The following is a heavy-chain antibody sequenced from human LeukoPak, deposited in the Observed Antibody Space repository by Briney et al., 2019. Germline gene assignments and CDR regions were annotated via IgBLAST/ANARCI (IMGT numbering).Heavy chain of an antibody. V-gene: IGHV4-39*01. J-gene: IGHJ4*02. CDR1: GGSISSSSYY. Sequence: SETLSLTCTVSGGSISSSSYYWGWIRQPPGKWLEWIGSIYYSGSTYDNPSLKSRVTISVDTSKNQFSLKLSSVTAADTAVYYCARVGNYGDYFDYWGQGTLFTVSS. D-gene: IGHD4-17*01. CDR2: IYYSGST. CDR3: ARVGNYGDYFDY.